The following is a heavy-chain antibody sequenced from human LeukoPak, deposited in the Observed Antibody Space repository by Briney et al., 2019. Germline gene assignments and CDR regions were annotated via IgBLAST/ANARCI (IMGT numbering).Heavy chain of an antibody. J-gene: IGHJ3*02. CDR3: ARGDSSGWYPAHFDI. Sequence: PSETLSLTCAVYGGSFSGYYWSWIRQPPGKGLEWIGEINHSGSTKYNRSLKSRVTISVDTSKNQFSLNLNSVTAADTAVYYCARGDSSGWYPAHFDIWGQGTMVTVSS. CDR1: GGSFSGYY. D-gene: IGHD6-19*01. V-gene: IGHV4-34*01. CDR2: INHSGST.